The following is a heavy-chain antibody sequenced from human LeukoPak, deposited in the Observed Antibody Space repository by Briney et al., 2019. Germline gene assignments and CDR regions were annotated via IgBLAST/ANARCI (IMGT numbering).Heavy chain of an antibody. D-gene: IGHD4/OR15-4a*01. CDR2: ISASGGSA. CDR1: GFTFTRYA. V-gene: IGHV3-23*01. CDR3: AKDPNRDYAGGFDM. Sequence: PGGSLRLSCAASGFTFTRYAMSWVRQAPGKGPEWVSGISASGGSAYYADSVKGRFTISRDDSKNTLYLQMNGLRVEDTAVYFCAKDPNRDYAGGFDMRGQGTMVIVSS. J-gene: IGHJ3*02.